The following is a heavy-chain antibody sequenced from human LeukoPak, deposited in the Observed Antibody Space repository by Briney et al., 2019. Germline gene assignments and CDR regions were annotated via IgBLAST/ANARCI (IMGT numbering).Heavy chain of an antibody. Sequence: PSETLSLTCAVYGGSFSGYYWSWIRQPPGKGLEWIGEINHSGSTNYNPSLKSRVTISVDTSKNQFSLKLSSVTAADTAVYYCAGGRPAAFDYWGQGTLVTVSS. CDR2: INHSGST. CDR1: GGSFSGYY. CDR3: AGGRPAAFDY. J-gene: IGHJ4*02. D-gene: IGHD2-2*01. V-gene: IGHV4-34*01.